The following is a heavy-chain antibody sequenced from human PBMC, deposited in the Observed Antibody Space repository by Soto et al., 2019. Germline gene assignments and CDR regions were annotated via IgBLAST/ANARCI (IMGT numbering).Heavy chain of an antibody. CDR1: GYTFTSYG. V-gene: IGHV1-18*01. D-gene: IGHD1-26*01. Sequence: QVQLVQSGAEVKKPGASVKVSCKASGYTFTSYGISWVRQAPGQGLEWMGWISAYNGNTNYAQKLQGRVTMTRDTSTSTAYMELRSLKSEETDVYYCARDVQWVFMHYWGQGTLVTVSS. J-gene: IGHJ4*02. CDR3: ARDVQWVFMHY. CDR2: ISAYNGNT.